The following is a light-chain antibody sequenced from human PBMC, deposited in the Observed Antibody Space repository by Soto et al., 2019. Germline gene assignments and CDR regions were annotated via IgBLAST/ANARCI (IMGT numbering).Light chain of an antibody. V-gene: IGLV2-14*01. Sequence: SVLTQPASVSGSAGESSTISCPGTSSDVGGYDYVSWYQQLPGKAPKLLIYDVNNRPSGVSHRFSGSKSGNTASLTISGLQAEDEADYYCSSYTGSSTFVFGTGTKVTVL. CDR1: SSDVGGYDY. CDR2: DVN. J-gene: IGLJ1*01. CDR3: SSYTGSSTFV.